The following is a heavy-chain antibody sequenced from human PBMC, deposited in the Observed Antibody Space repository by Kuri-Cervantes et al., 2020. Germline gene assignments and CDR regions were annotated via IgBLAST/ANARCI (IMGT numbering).Heavy chain of an antibody. CDR1: GGSISSYY. CDR2: IYTSGST. V-gene: IGHV4-59*10. Sequence: SETLSLICAVYGGSISSYYWSWIRQPAGKGLEWIGRIYTSGSTNYNPSLKSRVTMSVDTSKNQFSLKLSSVTAADTAVYYCARSDFWSGYRFDYWGQGTLVTVSS. J-gene: IGHJ4*02. CDR3: ARSDFWSGYRFDY. D-gene: IGHD3-3*01.